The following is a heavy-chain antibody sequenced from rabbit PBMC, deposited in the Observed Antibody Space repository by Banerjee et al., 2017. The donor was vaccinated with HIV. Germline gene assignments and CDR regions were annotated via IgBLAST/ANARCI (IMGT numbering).Heavy chain of an antibody. CDR3: ARDYSGYSVFQL. J-gene: IGHJ3*01. D-gene: IGHD7-1*01. CDR2: IIPGSSDNT. V-gene: IGHV1S43*01. CDR1: GFSFNVKYV. Sequence: QEQLVESGGGLVQPEGSLTLTCKASGFSFNVKYVMCWVRQAPGKGLEWIACIIPGSSDNTWYASWVNGRFTISRSTSLNTVDLKMTSLTAADTATYFCARDYSGYSVFQLWGQGTLVTVS.